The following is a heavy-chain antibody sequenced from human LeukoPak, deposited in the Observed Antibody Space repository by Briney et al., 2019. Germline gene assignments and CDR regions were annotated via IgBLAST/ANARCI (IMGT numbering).Heavy chain of an antibody. Sequence: PGGSLRLSCAASGFSFSDYSMSWVRQAPGKGLEWVANTRGSGSGMGSGNYYAGAVKGRFTISRDNAKNSLYLQMNSLRAEDTAFYYCARDDNWGFDYWGQGALVTVSS. CDR3: ARDDNWGFDY. D-gene: IGHD7-27*01. V-gene: IGHV3-11*04. CDR1: GFSFSDYS. J-gene: IGHJ4*02. CDR2: TRGSGSGM.